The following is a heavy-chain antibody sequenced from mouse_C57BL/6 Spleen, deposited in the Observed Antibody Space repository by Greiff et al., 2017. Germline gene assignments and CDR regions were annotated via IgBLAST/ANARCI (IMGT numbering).Heavy chain of an antibody. V-gene: IGHV5-4*01. CDR3: ARDGGLRPHWYFDG. D-gene: IGHD2-4*01. J-gene: IGHJ1*03. Sequence: EVKLMESGGGLVKPGGSLKLSCAASGFTFSSYAMSWVRQTPEKRLEWVATISDGGSYTYYPDNVKGRFTISRDHAKNNPYLQMSHLKSEDTAMYYCARDGGLRPHWYFDGWGTGTTVTVAS. CDR2: ISDGGSYT. CDR1: GFTFSSYA.